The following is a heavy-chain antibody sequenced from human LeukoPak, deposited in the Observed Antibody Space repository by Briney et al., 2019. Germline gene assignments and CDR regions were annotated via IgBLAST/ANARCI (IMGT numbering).Heavy chain of an antibody. CDR3: ARALSTVTTYFDS. J-gene: IGHJ4*02. D-gene: IGHD4-17*01. V-gene: IGHV4-34*01. Sequence: SETLSLTCAVDGGSLSGYYWSWNRQPPGKGLEWIGEINPTGSTNYNPSLKSRVTISADTSKSQFSLELSSVTAADTAVFYCARALSTVTTYFDSWGQGTLVTVSS. CDR2: INPTGST. CDR1: GGSLSGYY.